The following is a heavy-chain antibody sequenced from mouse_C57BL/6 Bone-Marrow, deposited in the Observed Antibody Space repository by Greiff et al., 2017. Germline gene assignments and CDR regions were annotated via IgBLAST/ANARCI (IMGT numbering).Heavy chain of an antibody. J-gene: IGHJ4*01. CDR2: IDPETGGT. CDR3: TRVHYDLYSYAMDY. V-gene: IGHV1-15*01. Sequence: QVQLQQSGAELVRPGASVTLSCKASGYTFTDYEMHWVKQTPVHGLEWIGAIDPETGGTAYNQKFKGKAILTADKSSSTAYMELRSLTSEDSAVYYCTRVHYDLYSYAMDYGGQGTSVTVSA. CDR1: GYTFTDYE. D-gene: IGHD2-4*01.